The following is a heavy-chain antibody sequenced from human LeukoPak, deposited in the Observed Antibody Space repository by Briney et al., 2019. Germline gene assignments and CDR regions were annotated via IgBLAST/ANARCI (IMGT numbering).Heavy chain of an antibody. Sequence: GGSRRLSCAASGFTFSSYAMSWVRQAPGKGPEWVSAIRGSGGSTYYADSVKGRFTISRDNSKNTLYLQMNSPRAEDTAVDYCAKVQGYCSSTSCHAEYFQHWGQGTLVTVSS. CDR3: AKVQGYCSSTSCHAEYFQH. J-gene: IGHJ1*01. CDR2: IRGSGGST. V-gene: IGHV3-23*01. CDR1: GFTFSSYA. D-gene: IGHD2-2*01.